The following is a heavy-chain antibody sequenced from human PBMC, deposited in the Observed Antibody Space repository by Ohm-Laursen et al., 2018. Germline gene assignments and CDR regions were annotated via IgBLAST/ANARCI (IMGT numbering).Heavy chain of an antibody. V-gene: IGHV4-34*01. CDR3: ASVNCSSTSCHSFPF. Sequence: SETLSLTCSVYGGSFSGYYWSWIRQPPGKGLEWIGEINHSGSTNYNPSLKSRVTISVDTSRNQFSLKLSSVTAADTAVYYCASVNCSSTSCHSFPFWGQGTLVTVSS. CDR2: INHSGST. D-gene: IGHD2-2*01. CDR1: GGSFSGYY. J-gene: IGHJ4*02.